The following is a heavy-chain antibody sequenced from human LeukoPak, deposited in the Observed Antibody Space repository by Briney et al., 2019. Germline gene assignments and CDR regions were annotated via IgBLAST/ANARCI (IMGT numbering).Heavy chain of an antibody. J-gene: IGHJ4*02. CDR2: ISSDGSST. V-gene: IGHV3-74*01. D-gene: IGHD1-26*01. CDR1: GFTFSSYW. CDR3: ARDGPLGSYFDY. Sequence: GGSLRLPCAASGFTFSSYWMYWVRQAPGKGLVWVSRISSDGSSTDYADSVKGRFTISRDNAKNTMYLQVNGLRTEDTAVYYCARDGPLGSYFDYWGQGTLVTVSS.